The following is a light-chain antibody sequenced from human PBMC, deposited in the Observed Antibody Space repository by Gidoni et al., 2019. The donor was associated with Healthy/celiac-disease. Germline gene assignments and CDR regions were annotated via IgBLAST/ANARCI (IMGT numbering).Light chain of an antibody. V-gene: IGLV3-25*03. CDR3: QSADSSGTYVV. J-gene: IGLJ2*01. Sequence: SYELTQPPSVTVSPGQTARTTCSGDALPKQYAYWYQQKPGQAPVLVIYKDSGRPSGIPGRFSGSSSGTTVTLTISGVQAEGEADYYCQSADSSGTYVVFGGGTKLTVL. CDR1: ALPKQY. CDR2: KDS.